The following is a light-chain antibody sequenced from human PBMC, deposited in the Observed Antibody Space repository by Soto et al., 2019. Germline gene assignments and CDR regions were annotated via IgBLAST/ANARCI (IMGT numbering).Light chain of an antibody. CDR2: DAS. CDR1: QSISIP. J-gene: IGKJ3*01. V-gene: IGKV3-11*01. Sequence: EIVLTQSPATLSLSPGERATLSCRASQSISIPLACYQQKPGQAPRLLIYDASNRATGIPVRFSGSGSGTDFTLTISSLEPEDFAVYYCQQRSNWLFGPGTKVDIK. CDR3: QQRSNWL.